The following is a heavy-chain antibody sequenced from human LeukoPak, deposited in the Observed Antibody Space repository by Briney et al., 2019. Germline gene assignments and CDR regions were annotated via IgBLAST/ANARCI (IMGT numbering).Heavy chain of an antibody. CDR1: GYTFTGYY. CDR3: ARDLVAPDY. Sequence: ASVKVSCKASGYTFTGYYMHWVRQAPGQGLESVGAINPYSGATSNAQKFQGRVTMTRDTSTTTVYMELYSLRSEDTAVYHCARDLVAPDYWGQGTLVTVSS. D-gene: IGHD6-6*01. CDR2: INPYSGAT. J-gene: IGHJ4*02. V-gene: IGHV1-46*01.